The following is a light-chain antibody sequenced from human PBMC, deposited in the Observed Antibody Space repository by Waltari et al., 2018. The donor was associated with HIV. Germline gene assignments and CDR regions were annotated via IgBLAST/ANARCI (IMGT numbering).Light chain of an antibody. CDR1: QSVNTY. CDR3: QQRSNWPPEIT. CDR2: DAS. Sequence: DIVLTQSPATMSLSPGERATHSCRASQSVNTYLAWYQQKPGPAPRHLFSDASNRATGVPGRFSVSGSGTYFTLTISGLEPEDFAVYYCQQRSNWPPEITVGQGTRLEIK. J-gene: IGKJ5*01. V-gene: IGKV3-11*01.